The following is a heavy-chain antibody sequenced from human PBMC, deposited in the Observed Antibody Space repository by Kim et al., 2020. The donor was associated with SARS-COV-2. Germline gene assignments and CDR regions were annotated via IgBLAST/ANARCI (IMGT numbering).Heavy chain of an antibody. J-gene: IGHJ3*02. Sequence: SETLSLTCAVSGGSISSSNWWSWVRQPPGKGLEWIGEIYHSGSTNYNPSLKSRVTISVDKSKNQFSLKLSSVTAADTAVYYCARTGDVLLWFGELGRAFDIWGQGTMVTVSS. V-gene: IGHV4-4*02. D-gene: IGHD3-10*01. CDR1: GGSISSSNW. CDR3: ARTGDVLLWFGELGRAFDI. CDR2: IYHSGST.